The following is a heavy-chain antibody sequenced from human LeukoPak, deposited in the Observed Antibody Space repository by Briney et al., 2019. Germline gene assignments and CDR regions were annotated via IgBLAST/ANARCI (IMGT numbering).Heavy chain of an antibody. Sequence: GGSLRLSCAASGFTFNNYPMTWVRQAPGKGLEWVSAISESGADSKYARSVKGRFTISRDNSKNTLYLQMNSLRAEDTAVYYYAKDWKCDYWGQGTLVTVSA. CDR2: ISESGADS. CDR3: AKDWKCDY. CDR1: GFTFNNYP. J-gene: IGHJ4*02. D-gene: IGHD1-1*01. V-gene: IGHV3-23*01.